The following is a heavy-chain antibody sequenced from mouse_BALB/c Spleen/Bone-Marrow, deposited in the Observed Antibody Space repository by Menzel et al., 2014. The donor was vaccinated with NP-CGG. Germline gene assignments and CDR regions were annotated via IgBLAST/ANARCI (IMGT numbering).Heavy chain of an antibody. J-gene: IGHJ2*01. CDR1: GYTFTSSW. D-gene: IGHD2-1*01. CDR2: IHPNSGNT. Sequence: QVQLQQSGSVLVRPGASVKLSCKASGYTFTSSWMHWAKQRPGQGLEWIGEIHPNSGNTNYNEKFKGKATLTVDTSSSTAYVDLSSLTSEDSAVYCCARGGYGNYYFDYWGQGTTLTVSS. CDR3: ARGGYGNYYFDY. V-gene: IGHV1S130*01.